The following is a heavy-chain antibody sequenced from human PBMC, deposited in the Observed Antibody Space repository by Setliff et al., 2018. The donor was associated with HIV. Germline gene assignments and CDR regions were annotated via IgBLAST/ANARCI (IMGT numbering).Heavy chain of an antibody. CDR3: ARDPFFAAFDI. CDR2: INGDGSAA. V-gene: IGHV3-7*01. J-gene: IGHJ3*02. CDR1: GFTFRTYW. Sequence: ASETLSLSCAASGFTFRTYWMTWLRQTPGKGLECVANINGDGSAAYYVDSVRGRFTISRDNARDSLFLQMSGLRAEDTALYYCARDPFFAAFDIWGQGTQVTVSS.